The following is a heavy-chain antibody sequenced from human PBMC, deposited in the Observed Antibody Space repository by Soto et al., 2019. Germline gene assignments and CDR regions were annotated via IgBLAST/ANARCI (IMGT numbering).Heavy chain of an antibody. J-gene: IGHJ4*02. CDR3: AKKRSVNKAPFHX. Sequence: PGGSLRLSFAASGFTFSSYAMSWVRQAPGKGLEWVSAISSSGGDTYYTEAVEVRFTISRDNSKNTLYLQMTSLRAEDTAIYYCAKKRSVNKAPFHXWGQGTLVTVSX. V-gene: IGHV3-23*01. CDR2: ISSSGGDT. CDR1: GFTFSSYA. D-gene: IGHD1-1*01.